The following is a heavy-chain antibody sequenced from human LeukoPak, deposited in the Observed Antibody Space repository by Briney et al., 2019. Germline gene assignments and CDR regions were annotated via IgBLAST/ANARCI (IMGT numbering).Heavy chain of an antibody. Sequence: SETLPLTCTVSGGSISSSSYYWGWIRQPPGKGLEWIGSIYYSGSTYYNPSLKSRVTISVDTSKNQFSLKLSSVTAADTAVYYCARQQPFFDVGGGGPPVTVSS. D-gene: IGHD2/OR15-2a*01. J-gene: IGHJ6*04. CDR1: GGSISSSSYY. CDR2: IYYSGST. CDR3: ARQQPFFDV. V-gene: IGHV4-39*01.